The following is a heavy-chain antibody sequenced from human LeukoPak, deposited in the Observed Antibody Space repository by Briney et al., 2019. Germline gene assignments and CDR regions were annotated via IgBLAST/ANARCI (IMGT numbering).Heavy chain of an antibody. Sequence: SVKVSCKASVATFSSYAISWMRQAPGQGLEWMVGIIPIIGTANYAQKFQGRVTITTDASTSTAYMELSSLRSEDSAVYYCARSKKNDFWSGYYPFDFWGQGTLVTVSS. J-gene: IGHJ4*02. D-gene: IGHD3-3*01. CDR1: VATFSSYA. CDR2: IIPIIGTA. V-gene: IGHV1-69*05. CDR3: ARSKKNDFWSGYYPFDF.